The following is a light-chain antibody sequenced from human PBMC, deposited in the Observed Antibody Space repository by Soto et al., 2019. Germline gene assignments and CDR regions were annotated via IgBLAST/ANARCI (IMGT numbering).Light chain of an antibody. CDR2: GAS. CDR1: QSVSSSH. CDR3: QQYNNWPPIT. J-gene: IGKJ5*01. V-gene: IGKV3-20*01. Sequence: EIVLTQSPGTLSLSPGERATLSCRASQSVSSSHLAWYQQKPGQAPRLLIYGASSRASGIPDRFSGSGSGTDFTLTISSLQSEDFAVYYCQQYNNWPPITFGQGTRLE.